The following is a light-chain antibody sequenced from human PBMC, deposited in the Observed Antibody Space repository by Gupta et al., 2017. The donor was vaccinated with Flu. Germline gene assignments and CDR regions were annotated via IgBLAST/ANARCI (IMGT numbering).Light chain of an antibody. Sequence: EIVFTQSPGTLPLSPGERATLSCSASQSVGSSYLAWYQQKPGQAPRLLIYGASSRATGIPDRFSGSGSGTDFTLTISRLETEDFAAYYCQQYGSSPLGTFGQGTKVEIK. V-gene: IGKV3-20*01. J-gene: IGKJ1*01. CDR1: QSVGSSY. CDR2: GAS. CDR3: QQYGSSPLGT.